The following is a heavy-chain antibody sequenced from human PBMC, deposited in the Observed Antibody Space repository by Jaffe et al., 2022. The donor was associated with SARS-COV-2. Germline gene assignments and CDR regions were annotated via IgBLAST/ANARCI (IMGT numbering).Heavy chain of an antibody. CDR3: ARDYDSSGYSVLYY. CDR2: INPNSGGT. Sequence: QVQLVQSEADVKKPGASVKVSCKASGYTFTAYYMHWVRQAPGQGLEWMGRINPNSGGTNYAQKFQGRVTMTRDTSISTAYMELSRLRSDDTAVYYCARDYDSSGYSVLYYWGQGTLVTVSS. CDR1: GYTFTAYY. V-gene: IGHV1-2*06. J-gene: IGHJ4*02. D-gene: IGHD3-22*01.